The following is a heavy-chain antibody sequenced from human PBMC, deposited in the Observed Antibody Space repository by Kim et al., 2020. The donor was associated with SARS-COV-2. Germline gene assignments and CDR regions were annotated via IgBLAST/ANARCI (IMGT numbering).Heavy chain of an antibody. D-gene: IGHD6-13*01. Sequence: GGSLRLSCAASGFTFSSYAMHWVRQAPGKGLEWVAVIWYDGSNKYYADSVKGRFTISRDNSKNTLYLQMNSLRAEDTAVYYCAKQQYYYYGMDVWGQGTTVTVSS. J-gene: IGHJ6*02. CDR2: IWYDGSNK. V-gene: IGHV3-33*06. CDR3: AKQQYYYYGMDV. CDR1: GFTFSSYA.